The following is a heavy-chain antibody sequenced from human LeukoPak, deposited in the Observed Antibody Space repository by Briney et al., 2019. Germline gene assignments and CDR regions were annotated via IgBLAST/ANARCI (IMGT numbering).Heavy chain of an antibody. CDR1: GFTFSSYA. J-gene: IGHJ3*02. V-gene: IGHV3-23*01. D-gene: IGHD5-12*01. CDR3: ARSHSGYDSSDAFDI. CDR2: ISGSGGST. Sequence: KTGGSLRLSCAASGFTFSSYAMSWVRQAPGKGLEWVSAISGSGGSTYYADSVKGRFTISRDNSKNTLYLQMNSLRAEDTAVYYCARSHSGYDSSDAFDIWGQGTMVTVSS.